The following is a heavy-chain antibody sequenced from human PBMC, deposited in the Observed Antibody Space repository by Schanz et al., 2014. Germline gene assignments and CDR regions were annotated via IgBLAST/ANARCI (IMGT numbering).Heavy chain of an antibody. CDR3: ARGLIVGDGQHFYFSYGLDV. D-gene: IGHD1-26*01. CDR2: IRQDVRAK. J-gene: IGHJ6*02. V-gene: IGHV3-7*01. CDR1: GFNFSSHW. Sequence: DVQLVESGGTLVRPGGSLRLSCAASGFNFSSHWMTWVRQAPGRGLEWVANIRQDVRAKYYVDSVKGRFTISRDNIASSLFLQMHSLRAEDSAVYYCARGLIVGDGQHFYFSYGLDVWGQGTTVTVSS.